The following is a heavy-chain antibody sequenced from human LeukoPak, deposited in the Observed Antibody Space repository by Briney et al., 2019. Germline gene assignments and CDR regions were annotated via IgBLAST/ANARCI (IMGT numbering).Heavy chain of an antibody. CDR2: IYPYDSDT. V-gene: IGHV5-51*01. Sequence: GSLKISCKGSGYSFTGYWIGWVRQMPGKGLEWMGIIYPYDSDTRYSPSFQGQVTISGDKSISTAYLQWSSLKASDTAMYYCARQASYGYLIDYWGQGTLVTVSS. J-gene: IGHJ4*02. CDR3: ARQASYGYLIDY. CDR1: GYSFTGYW. D-gene: IGHD5-18*01.